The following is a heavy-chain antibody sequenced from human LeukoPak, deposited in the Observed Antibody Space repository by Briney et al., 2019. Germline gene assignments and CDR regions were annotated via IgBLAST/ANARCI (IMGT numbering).Heavy chain of an antibody. CDR2: IIPIFGTA. D-gene: IGHD3-3*01. Sequence: ASVKVSCKASGGTFSSYAISWVRQAPGQGLEWMGGIIPIFGTANYAQKFQGRVTITTDESTSTAYMELSSLRSEDTAVYYCARWYDFWSGYFDYWGQGTLVTVSS. J-gene: IGHJ4*02. V-gene: IGHV1-69*05. CDR3: ARWYDFWSGYFDY. CDR1: GGTFSSYA.